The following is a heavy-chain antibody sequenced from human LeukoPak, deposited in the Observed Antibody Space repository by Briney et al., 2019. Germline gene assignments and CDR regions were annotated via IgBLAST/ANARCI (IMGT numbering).Heavy chain of an antibody. V-gene: IGHV4-59*06. Sequence: SETLSLTCTVSGGSISSYYWSWIRQPPGKGLEWIGYIYYSGSTYYNPSLKSRVTISVDTSKNQFSLKLSSVTAADTAVYYCALYPIVVVPAAPLDVWGKGTTVTVSS. CDR1: GGSISSYY. D-gene: IGHD2-2*01. J-gene: IGHJ6*04. CDR3: ALYPIVVVPAAPLDV. CDR2: IYYSGST.